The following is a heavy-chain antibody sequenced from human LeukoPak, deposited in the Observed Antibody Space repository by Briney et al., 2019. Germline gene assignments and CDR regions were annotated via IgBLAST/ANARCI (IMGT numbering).Heavy chain of an antibody. V-gene: IGHV3-23*01. CDR2: ISGSGDTT. CDR3: AKLPTTAVAGGFDY. J-gene: IGHJ4*02. D-gene: IGHD6-19*01. Sequence: GGSLSLSCAASGFTFRSYAMSWVRQAPGKGLEWVSGISGSGDTTYYADSVKGRFTISRDNSKNTLYLQMNSLRAEDTAVYYCAKLPTTAVAGGFDYWGQGTLVTVSS. CDR1: GFTFRSYA.